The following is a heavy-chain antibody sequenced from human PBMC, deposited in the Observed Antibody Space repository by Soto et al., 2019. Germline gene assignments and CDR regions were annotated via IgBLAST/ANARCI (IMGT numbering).Heavy chain of an antibody. CDR1: GFTFSSYA. D-gene: IGHD3-3*01. J-gene: IGHJ4*02. Sequence: GGSLRLSCAASGFTFSSYAMHWVRQAPGKGLEWVAVISYDGSNKYYADSVKGRFTISRDNSKNTLYLQMNSLRAEDTAVYYCARDSGYNKRDDFWSGYYDYWGQGTLVTVSS. CDR2: ISYDGSNK. V-gene: IGHV3-30*04. CDR3: ARDSGYNKRDDFWSGYYDY.